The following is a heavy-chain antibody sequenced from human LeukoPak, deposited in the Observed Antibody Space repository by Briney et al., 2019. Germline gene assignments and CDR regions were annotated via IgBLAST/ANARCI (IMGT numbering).Heavy chain of an antibody. Sequence: GGSLRLSCAASGFTFSSYWMHWVRQAPGKGLVWVSRINSDGSSTSYADSVKGRFTISRDNAKNTLYLQMNSLRAEDTAVYYCARDVDTARYYYGMDVWGQGTTVTVSS. J-gene: IGHJ6*02. CDR3: ARDVDTARYYYGMDV. D-gene: IGHD5-18*01. CDR2: INSDGSST. CDR1: GFTFSSYW. V-gene: IGHV3-74*01.